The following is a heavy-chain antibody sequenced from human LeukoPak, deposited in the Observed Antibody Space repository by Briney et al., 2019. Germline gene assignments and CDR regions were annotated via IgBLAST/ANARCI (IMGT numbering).Heavy chain of an antibody. CDR1: GGSFSGYY. V-gene: IGHV4-34*01. D-gene: IGHD4-17*01. CDR2: SNHSGST. CDR3: ASRIKRSATVTTWLGAFDI. J-gene: IGHJ3*02. Sequence: SETLSLTCAVYGGSFSGYYWSWIRQPPGKGLEWIGESNHSGSTNYNPSLKSRVTISVDTSKNQFSLKLSSVTAADTAVYYCASRIKRSATVTTWLGAFDIWGQGTMVTVSS.